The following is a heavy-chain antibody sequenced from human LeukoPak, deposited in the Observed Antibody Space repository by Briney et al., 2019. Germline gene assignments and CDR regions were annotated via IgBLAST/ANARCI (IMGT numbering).Heavy chain of an antibody. Sequence: GGSLRLSCAASGFTFSSYGMHWVRQAPGKGLEWVAVISYDGSNKYYADSVKGRFTISRDNSKNTLYLQMNSLRAEDTAVYYCAKDLEYSSILTDDYWGQGTLVTVSS. CDR2: ISYDGSNK. V-gene: IGHV3-30*18. CDR3: AKDLEYSSILTDDY. D-gene: IGHD6-6*01. J-gene: IGHJ4*02. CDR1: GFTFSSYG.